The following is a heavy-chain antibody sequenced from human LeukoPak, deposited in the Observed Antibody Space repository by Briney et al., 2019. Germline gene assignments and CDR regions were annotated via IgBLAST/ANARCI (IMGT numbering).Heavy chain of an antibody. CDR2: ISSSGNTI. D-gene: IGHD1-26*01. V-gene: IGHV3-48*03. CDR3: ARSGGSYVNS. J-gene: IGHJ4*02. CDR1: GFTFSSSE. Sequence: GGSLRLSCAASGFTFSSSEMNWVRQAPGRGLEWVSYISSSGNTIYYTDSVKGRLTISRDNAEHSLSLKMNSLGAEDTAVYYCARSGGSYVNSWGQGTLVTVSS.